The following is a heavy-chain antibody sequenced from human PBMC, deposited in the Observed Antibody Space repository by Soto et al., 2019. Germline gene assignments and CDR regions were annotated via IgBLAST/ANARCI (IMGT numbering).Heavy chain of an antibody. J-gene: IGHJ6*02. CDR2: ISSSGSTI. V-gene: IGHV3-48*03. CDR1: GFTFSSYE. D-gene: IGHD4-17*01. CDR3: ARADGDYGYYYYGMDV. Sequence: GGSLRLSCAASGFTFSSYEMNWVRQAPGKGLEWVSYISSSGSTIYYADSVKGRFTISRDNAKNSLYLQMNSLRAEDTAVYYCARADGDYGYYYYGMDVWGQGTTVTVSS.